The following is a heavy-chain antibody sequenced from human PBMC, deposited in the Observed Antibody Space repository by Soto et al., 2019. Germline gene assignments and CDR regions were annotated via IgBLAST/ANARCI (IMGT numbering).Heavy chain of an antibody. CDR1: GFTFGDYA. V-gene: IGHV3-49*04. Sequence: EVQLVESGGGLVQPGRSLRHSCTASGFTFGDYAMSWVRQAPGKGLEWVGFIRSKAYGGTTEYAASVKGRFTISRDDSKSIAYLQMNSLKTEDTAVYYCTAGKLYPSLDFDYWGQGTLVTVSS. D-gene: IGHD2-8*01. J-gene: IGHJ4*02. CDR2: IRSKAYGGTT. CDR3: TAGKLYPSLDFDY.